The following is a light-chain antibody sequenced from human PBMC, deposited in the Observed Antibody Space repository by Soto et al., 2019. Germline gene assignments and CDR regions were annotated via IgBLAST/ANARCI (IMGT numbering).Light chain of an antibody. CDR1: QSLNSNY. CDR3: QQYGTSEII. CDR2: DTF. Sequence: EIVLTQSPGTLSLSPGERATLSCRASQSLNSNYFAWHQQKPRQAPRLLIYDTFSRATGIPDRFSGSGSGTDFTLTISRLETEDFAVFYCQQYGTSEIIFGQGTRLEI. J-gene: IGKJ5*01. V-gene: IGKV3-20*01.